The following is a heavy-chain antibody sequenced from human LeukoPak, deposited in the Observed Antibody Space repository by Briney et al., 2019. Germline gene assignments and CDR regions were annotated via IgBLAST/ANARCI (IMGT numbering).Heavy chain of an antibody. Sequence: GGSLRLSCAASGFTFSTYGMHWVRQAPGKGLEGVAFIRYDGRNKYYADSVKGRFTISRDNSKNTLYLQMNSLRAEDTAVYYCAKLREWELPDLFDYWGQGTLVTVSS. CDR2: IRYDGRNK. V-gene: IGHV3-30*02. J-gene: IGHJ4*02. D-gene: IGHD1-26*01. CDR3: AKLREWELPDLFDY. CDR1: GFTFSTYG.